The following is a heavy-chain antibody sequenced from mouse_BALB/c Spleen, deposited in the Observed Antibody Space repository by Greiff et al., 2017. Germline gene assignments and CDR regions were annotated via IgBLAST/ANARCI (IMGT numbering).Heavy chain of an antibody. V-gene: IGHV14-3*02. Sequence: DVKLVESGAELVKPGASVKLSCTASGFNIKDTYMHWVKQRPEQGLEWIGRIDPANGNTKYDPKFQGKATITADTSSNTAYLQLSSLTSEDTAVYYCARGSPYFDVWGAGTTVTVSS. CDR3: ARGSPYFDV. J-gene: IGHJ1*01. CDR1: GFNIKDTY. CDR2: IDPANGNT.